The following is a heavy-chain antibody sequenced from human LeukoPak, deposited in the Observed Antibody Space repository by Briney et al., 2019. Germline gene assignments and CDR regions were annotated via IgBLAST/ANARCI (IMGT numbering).Heavy chain of an antibody. CDR1: GFTFSSYA. CDR2: ISGSGGST. Sequence: PGGSLRLSCAASGFTFSSYAMSWVRQAPGKGLEWVSAISGSGGSTYYADAVKGRFIISRGNSRNTLYLQMHSLGAEDTAVYYCANTIVRGVASMDVWGQGTTVTVSS. CDR3: ANTIVRGVASMDV. V-gene: IGHV3-23*01. J-gene: IGHJ6*02. D-gene: IGHD3-10*01.